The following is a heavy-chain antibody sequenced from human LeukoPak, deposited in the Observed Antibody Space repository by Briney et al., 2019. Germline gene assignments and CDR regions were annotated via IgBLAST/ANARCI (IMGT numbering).Heavy chain of an antibody. D-gene: IGHD3-9*01. CDR1: GFSFTDYP. J-gene: IGHJ4*02. CDR2: IRTTAEGAKYA. V-gene: IGHV3-48*02. Sequence: PGGSLRLSCATSGFSFTDYPMNWVRQAPGKVLEWISNIRTTAEGAKYAYYADSVKGRVTISRDDGKNTLYLHMNSLRDDDTVVYYGANDIRYAFDYWGQGILVTVSS. CDR3: ANDIRYAFDY.